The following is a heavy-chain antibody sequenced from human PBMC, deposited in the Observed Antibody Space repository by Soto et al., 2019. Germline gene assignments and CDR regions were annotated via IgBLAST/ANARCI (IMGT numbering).Heavy chain of an antibody. CDR2: IIPIFGTA. CDR3: ASGMSIPMFRSHAFDI. J-gene: IGHJ3*02. CDR1: GGTFSSYA. D-gene: IGHD3-10*01. Sequence: QVQLVQSGAEVKKPGSSVKVSCKASGGTFSSYAISWVRQAPGQGLEWMGGIIPIFGTANYAQKFQGRVTITADESTSTAYLELSSLRSEDTAVYYCASGMSIPMFRSHAFDIWGQGTMVTVSS. V-gene: IGHV1-69*12.